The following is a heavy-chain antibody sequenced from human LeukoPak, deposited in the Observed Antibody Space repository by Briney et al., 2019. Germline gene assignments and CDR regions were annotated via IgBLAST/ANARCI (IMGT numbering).Heavy chain of an antibody. CDR3: AREAQYTAMASPLFDY. Sequence: SETLSLTCTVSGGSISSRGYYWGWIRQPPGKGLEWIGNIYYSGSTYYSPSLKSRLTISVDTSKNQFSLKLSSVTAADTAVYYCAREAQYTAMASPLFDYWGQGTLVTVSS. CDR1: GGSISSRGYY. D-gene: IGHD5-18*01. CDR2: IYYSGST. J-gene: IGHJ4*02. V-gene: IGHV4-39*02.